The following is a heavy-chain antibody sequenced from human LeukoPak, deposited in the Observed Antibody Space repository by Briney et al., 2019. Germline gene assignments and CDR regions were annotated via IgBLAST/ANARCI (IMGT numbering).Heavy chain of an antibody. CDR1: GGSISSYY. CDR2: IYYSGST. V-gene: IGHV4-59*01. D-gene: IGHD6-13*01. J-gene: IGHJ4*02. Sequence: SETLSLTCTVSGGSISSYYWSWIRQPPGKGLEWIGYIYYSGSTNYNPSLKSRVTISVDTSKNQFSLKLSPVTAADTAVYYCARGILAAAGRIWDYWGQGTLVTVSS. CDR3: ARGILAAAGRIWDY.